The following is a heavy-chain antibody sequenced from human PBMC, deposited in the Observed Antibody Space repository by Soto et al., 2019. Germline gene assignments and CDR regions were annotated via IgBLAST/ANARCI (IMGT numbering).Heavy chain of an antibody. CDR1: GFTFSNAW. D-gene: IGHD3-3*01. CDR2: IKSKTDGGTT. V-gene: IGHV3-15*01. Sequence: GRALRLSCAASGFTFSNAWMSWVRQAPGKGLEWVGRIKSKTDGGTTDYAAPVKGRFTIPRDDSKNTLYLQMNSLKTGDTAVYYCTTPGYYDFWSGYYSWGQGTLVTVS. CDR3: TTPGYYDFWSGYYS. J-gene: IGHJ5*02.